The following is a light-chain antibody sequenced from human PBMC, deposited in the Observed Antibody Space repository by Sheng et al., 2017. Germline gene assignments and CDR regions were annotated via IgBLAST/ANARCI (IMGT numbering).Light chain of an antibody. CDR1: QAISNS. V-gene: IGKV1-16*02. CDR2: DAS. Sequence: DIQMTQSPSSLSASVGDRVTITCRASQAISNSLAWFQQMPGKAPKSLIYDASSLHSGVPSKFSGSGSGTYFTLTISSLQPEDFATYYCQQYYTFPPTFAGGTKVDIK. CDR3: QQYYTFPPT. J-gene: IGKJ4*01.